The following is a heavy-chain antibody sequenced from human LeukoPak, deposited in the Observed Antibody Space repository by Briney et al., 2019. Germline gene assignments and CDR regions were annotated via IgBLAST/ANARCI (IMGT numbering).Heavy chain of an antibody. CDR3: ARTLWFGELFHFDY. V-gene: IGHV4-38-2*02. CDR1: GYFISSGYY. D-gene: IGHD3-10*01. CDR2: IYHSGST. J-gene: IGHJ4*02. Sequence: EPSETLTLTCTVSGYFISSGYYWGWIRQPPGKGLEWIVSIYHSGSTYYNPSLKRRVTISVDTSKNQFSLKLSSVTAADTAVYYCARTLWFGELFHFDYWGQGTLVTVSS.